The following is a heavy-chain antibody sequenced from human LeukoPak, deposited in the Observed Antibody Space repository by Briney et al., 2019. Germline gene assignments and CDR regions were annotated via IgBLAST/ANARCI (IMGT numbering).Heavy chain of an antibody. Sequence: SETLSLTCTVSGGSISSYYWSWIRQPPGKGLEWIGYIYYSGSTNYNPSLKSRVTISVDTSKNQFSLKLSSVTAADTAVYYCARDRTIFGVHGWSDPWGQGTLVTVSS. CDR1: GGSISSYY. V-gene: IGHV4-59*01. D-gene: IGHD3-3*01. CDR3: ARDRTIFGVHGWSDP. CDR2: IYYSGST. J-gene: IGHJ5*02.